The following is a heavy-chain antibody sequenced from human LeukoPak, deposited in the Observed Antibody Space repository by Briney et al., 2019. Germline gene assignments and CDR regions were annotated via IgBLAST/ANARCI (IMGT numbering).Heavy chain of an antibody. CDR3: ARFPFDILTGYYYYYGMDV. J-gene: IGHJ6*02. Sequence: GASVKVSCKASGYTFTSYDINWVRQATGQGLEWMGWMNPNSGNTGYAQKFQGRVTMTRNTSISTAYMELSSLRSEDTAVYYCARFPFDILTGYYYYYGMDVWGQGTTVTVSS. V-gene: IGHV1-8*01. CDR2: MNPNSGNT. CDR1: GYTFTSYD. D-gene: IGHD3-9*01.